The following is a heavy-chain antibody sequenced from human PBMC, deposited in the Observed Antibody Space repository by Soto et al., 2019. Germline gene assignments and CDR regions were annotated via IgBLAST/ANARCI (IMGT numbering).Heavy chain of an antibody. D-gene: IGHD1-1*01. CDR1: GFTFSNYA. V-gene: IGHV3-30*18. J-gene: IGHJ4*02. CDR3: AKDKGVFNWATSYLDY. CDR2: TSYDGNNE. Sequence: QVQLVESGGGVVQPGRSLRLSCAASGFTFSNYAMHWVRQAPGKGLEWVALTSYDGNNEYYTDSVKARFTNSRDNSKNTLLLQMNGPRPEDTAVYYCAKDKGVFNWATSYLDYWGQGALVTVSS.